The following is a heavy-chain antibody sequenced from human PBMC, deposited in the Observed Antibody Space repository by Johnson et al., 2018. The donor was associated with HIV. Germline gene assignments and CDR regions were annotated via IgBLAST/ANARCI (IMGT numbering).Heavy chain of an antibody. CDR3: AKAHGFGEFMIAFDI. J-gene: IGHJ3*02. CDR2: ITYDGTKT. Sequence: QVQLVESGGGVVQPGRSLRVSCGASGFTFSSYDMHWVRQAPGKGMEWVAVITYDGTKTYFADSVKGRFNISRDNSKNTLYLQMNSLRAEDTAVYYCAKAHGFGEFMIAFDIWGQGTMVTVSS. D-gene: IGHD3-10*01. V-gene: IGHV3-30*18. CDR1: GFTFSSYD.